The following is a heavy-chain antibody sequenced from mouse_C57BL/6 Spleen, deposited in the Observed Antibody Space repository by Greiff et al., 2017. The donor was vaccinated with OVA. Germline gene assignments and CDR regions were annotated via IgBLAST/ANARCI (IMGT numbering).Heavy chain of an antibody. V-gene: IGHV5-4*03. CDR3: ARRYYYGSRWGAMDY. J-gene: IGHJ4*01. D-gene: IGHD1-1*01. Sequence: EVKLQESGGGLVKPGGSLKLSCAASGFTFSSYAMSWVRQTPEKRLEWVATISDGGSYTYYPDNVKGRFTISRDNAKNNLYLQMSHLKSEDTAMYYCARRYYYGSRWGAMDYWGQGTSVTVSS. CDR1: GFTFSSYA. CDR2: ISDGGSYT.